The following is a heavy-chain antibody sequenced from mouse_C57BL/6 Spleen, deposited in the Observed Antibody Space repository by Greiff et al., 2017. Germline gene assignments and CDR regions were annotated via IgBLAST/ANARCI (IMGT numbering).Heavy chain of an antibody. CDR3: ATTVVATNYFDY. V-gene: IGHV1-26*01. D-gene: IGHD1-1*01. J-gene: IGHJ2*01. CDR1: GYTFTDYY. CDR2: INPNNGGT. Sequence: VQLQQSGPELVKPGASVKISCKASGYTFTDYYMNWVKQSHGKSLEWIGDINPNNGGTSYNQKFKGKATLTVDKSSSTAYMELRSLTSEDSAVYYCATTVVATNYFDYWGQGTTLTVSS.